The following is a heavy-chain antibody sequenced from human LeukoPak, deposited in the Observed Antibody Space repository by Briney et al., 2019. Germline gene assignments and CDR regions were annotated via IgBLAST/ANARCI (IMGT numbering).Heavy chain of an antibody. CDR2: IYSGGST. CDR1: GFTVSSNY. V-gene: IGHV3-53*01. Sequence: GGSLRLSCAASGFTVSSNYMSWVRQAPGKGLEWVSVIYSGGSTYYADSVKGRFTISRDNSKNTLYLQMNSLRAEDTAVYYCARVLRYFDAVPYYYYYMDVWGKGTTVTISS. CDR3: ARVLRYFDAVPYYYYYMDV. D-gene: IGHD3-9*01. J-gene: IGHJ6*03.